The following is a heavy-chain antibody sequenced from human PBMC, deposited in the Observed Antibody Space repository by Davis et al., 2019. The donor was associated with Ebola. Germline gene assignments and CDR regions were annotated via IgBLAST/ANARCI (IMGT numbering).Heavy chain of an antibody. CDR2: INPNSGGT. D-gene: IGHD2-15*01. CDR1: GYTFTGYY. Sequence: AASAKVSCKASGYTFTGYYMHWVRQAPGQGLEWMGWINPNSGGTNYAQKFQGWVTMTRDTSISTAYMELSRLRSDDTAVYYCARGGYCSGGSCYIDWFDPWGQGTLVTVSS. V-gene: IGHV1-2*04. CDR3: ARGGYCSGGSCYIDWFDP. J-gene: IGHJ5*02.